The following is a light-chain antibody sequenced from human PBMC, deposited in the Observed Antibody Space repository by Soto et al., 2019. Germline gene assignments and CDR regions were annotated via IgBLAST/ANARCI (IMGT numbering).Light chain of an antibody. CDR2: AAS. Sequence: DIQMPQSPSSLSASVGDRVTITCRASQSISSYLNWYQQKPGKAPKVLIYAASRLHSGVPSRFSGSGSGTDFTLTISSLQPEDFATYYCQQANSLFSFGPGTKVDI. J-gene: IGKJ3*01. CDR3: QQANSLFS. CDR1: QSISSY. V-gene: IGKV1-39*01.